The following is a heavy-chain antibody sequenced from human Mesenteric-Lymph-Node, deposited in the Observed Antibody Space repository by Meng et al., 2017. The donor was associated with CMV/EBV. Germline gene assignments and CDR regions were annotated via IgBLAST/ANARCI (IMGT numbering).Heavy chain of an antibody. CDR2: IRFDGRSK. J-gene: IGHJ6*02. V-gene: IGHV3-30*02. CDR1: GMSLNNYG. Sequence: GESLKISCAASGMSLNNYGMHWVLQAPGMGLEWVAFIRFDGRSKYFADSVKGRFTISRDNSKNTLYLQMSSLRTEDTAVYYCAKDWAHSTEGPLYSFFYGMDVWGQGTTVTVSS. CDR3: AKDWAHSTEGPLYSFFYGMDV. D-gene: IGHD3-16*01.